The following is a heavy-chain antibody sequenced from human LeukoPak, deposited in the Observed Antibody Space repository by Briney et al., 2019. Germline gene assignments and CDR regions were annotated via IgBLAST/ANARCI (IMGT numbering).Heavy chain of an antibody. V-gene: IGHV1-69*06. CDR1: VGSFSIYA. D-gene: IGHD6-19*01. Sequence: AAKVSCKASVGSFSIYAISWVRPAPRQRLEWMGGIIPIIGTANYTQNFQRRDTITADKSTTTAYMEMSSLRPEDTAVYYCAWGGKGGWPRHDAFDIWGQGTMVTVSS. J-gene: IGHJ3*02. CDR3: AWGGKGGWPRHDAFDI. CDR2: IIPIIGTA.